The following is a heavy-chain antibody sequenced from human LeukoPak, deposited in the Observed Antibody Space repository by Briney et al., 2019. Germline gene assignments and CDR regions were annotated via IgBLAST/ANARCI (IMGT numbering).Heavy chain of an antibody. Sequence: PSETLSLTCTDSGCSISSGDYYWSWIRQPPGKGLEWIGYIYYSGSTYYNPSLKSRVTISVDTSKNQFSLKLSSVTAADTAVYYCARDPSAWWQRLNAFDIWGQGTMVTV. CDR3: ARDPSAWWQRLNAFDI. J-gene: IGHJ3*02. V-gene: IGHV4-30-4*08. CDR1: GCSISSGDYY. D-gene: IGHD2-15*01. CDR2: IYYSGST.